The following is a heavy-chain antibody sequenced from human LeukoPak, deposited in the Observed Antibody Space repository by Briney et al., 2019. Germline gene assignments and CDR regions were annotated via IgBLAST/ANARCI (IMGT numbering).Heavy chain of an antibody. CDR1: GGAISSYY. D-gene: IGHD3-22*01. Sequence: PLETLSLTCTVSGGAISSYYWSWIRQPPGKGLEWIGYIYYSGGNKYNPSLMSRVTISVDRAQNQFSLSLRSVTAADTAVYYCARDGLYDSSGYYMDSWGQGNLVIVSS. CDR2: IYYSGGN. CDR3: ARDGLYDSSGYYMDS. J-gene: IGHJ4*02. V-gene: IGHV4-59*01.